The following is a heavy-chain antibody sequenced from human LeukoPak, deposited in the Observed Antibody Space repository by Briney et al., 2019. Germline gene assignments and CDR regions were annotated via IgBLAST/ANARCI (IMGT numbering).Heavy chain of an antibody. D-gene: IGHD6-13*01. CDR2: VKQDGSEK. Sequence: GGSLRLSCAASGFTFSNYYMSWGRQAPGKGLEWVANVKQDGSEKYSVDSVKGRFTISRDNAKNSLFLQMNSLRAEDTAVYYCARGRWLDYWGQGTLVTVSS. J-gene: IGHJ4*02. CDR3: ARGRWLDY. CDR1: GFTFSNYY. V-gene: IGHV3-7*04.